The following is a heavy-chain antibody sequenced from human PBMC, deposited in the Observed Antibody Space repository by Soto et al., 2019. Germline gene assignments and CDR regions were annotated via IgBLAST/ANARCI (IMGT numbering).Heavy chain of an antibody. CDR3: ARATAAIGMDV. CDR1: GGSFSGYY. Sequence: QVQLQQWGAGLLKPSETLSLTCAVYGGSFSGYYWSWIRQPPGKGLEWIGEINHSGSTNYNPSLKSRVTISVDTSKNQFSLKLSAVTAADTAVYYCARATAAIGMDVWGQGPTVTVSS. J-gene: IGHJ6*02. D-gene: IGHD2-2*02. V-gene: IGHV4-34*01. CDR2: INHSGST.